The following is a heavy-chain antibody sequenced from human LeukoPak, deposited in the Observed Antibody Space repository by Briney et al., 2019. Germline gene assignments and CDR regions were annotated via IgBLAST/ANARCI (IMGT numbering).Heavy chain of an antibody. D-gene: IGHD6-13*01. V-gene: IGHV1-2*02. CDR3: ARGQQLTLYNYYYFMDV. CDR2: TNPDAGGT. Sequence: ASVKVSCTASEYTFRDFYIHWVRQAPGQGLEWMGWTNPDAGGTTLAQKFQGRVTMTRDTSVSTSYMGLSGLRSDDTAVYYCARGQQLTLYNYYYFMDVWGQGTTVTVSS. J-gene: IGHJ6*03. CDR1: EYTFRDFY.